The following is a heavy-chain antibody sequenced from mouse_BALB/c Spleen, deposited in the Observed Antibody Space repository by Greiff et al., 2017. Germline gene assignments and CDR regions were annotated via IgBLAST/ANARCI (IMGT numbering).Heavy chain of an antibody. CDR1: GFNIKDYY. J-gene: IGHJ3*01. CDR2: IDPENGNT. V-gene: IGHV14-1*02. CDR3: ARRGAWFAY. Sequence: EVKLQESGAELVRPGALVKLSCKASGFNIKDYYMHWVKQRPEQGLEWIGWIDPENGNTIYDPKFQGKASITADTSSNTAYLQLSSLTSEDTAVYYCARRGAWFAYWGQGTLVTVSA.